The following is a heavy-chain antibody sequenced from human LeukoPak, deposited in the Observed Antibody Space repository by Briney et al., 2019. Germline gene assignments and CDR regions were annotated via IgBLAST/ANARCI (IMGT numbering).Heavy chain of an antibody. CDR2: ITATSSST. CDR1: GFTFSSYG. D-gene: IGHD1-1*01. CDR3: ANWIEGRHEKFDY. Sequence: PGGSLRLSCAASGFTFSSYGMSWVRQAPGKGLEWVSAITATSSSTYDADSVKGRFTISRDNSMNTLYLQMTSLRVEDTAVYYCANWIEGRHEKFDYWGQGTLVTVSS. V-gene: IGHV3-23*01. J-gene: IGHJ4*02.